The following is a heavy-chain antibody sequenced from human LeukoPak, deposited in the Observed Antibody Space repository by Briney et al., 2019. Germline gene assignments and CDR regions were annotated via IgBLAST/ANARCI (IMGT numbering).Heavy chain of an antibody. V-gene: IGHV3-48*01. CDR3: AGNVLRYFDWFYGMDV. Sequence: PGGSLRLSCAASGFTFSSRGMIWVRQAPGKGLEWVPYISPGATTIYYADSVKGRFTVSRDNAKNSLYLQMNSLRAEDTAVYYCAGNVLRYFDWFYGMDVWGQGTTVTVSS. D-gene: IGHD3-9*01. CDR1: GFTFSSRG. J-gene: IGHJ6*02. CDR2: ISPGATTI.